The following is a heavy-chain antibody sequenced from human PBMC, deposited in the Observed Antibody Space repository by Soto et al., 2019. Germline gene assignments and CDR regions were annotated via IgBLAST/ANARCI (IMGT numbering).Heavy chain of an antibody. J-gene: IGHJ5*02. CDR2: ISSNGGST. CDR1: GCTFSNHA. D-gene: IGHD1-1*01. V-gene: IGHV3-64D*08. CDR3: VKAGRTTGTTDWFDP. Sequence: GRSLRLSWSASGCTFSNHAMRWIRQAPGKGLEYVSAISSNGGSTYYADSVKGRFTISRDNSKNTLYLQMSSLRAEDTAVYYCVKAGRTTGTTDWFDPWGQGTLVTVSS.